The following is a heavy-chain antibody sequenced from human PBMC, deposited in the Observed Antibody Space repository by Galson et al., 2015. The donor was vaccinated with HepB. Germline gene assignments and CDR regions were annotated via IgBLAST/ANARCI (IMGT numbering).Heavy chain of an antibody. D-gene: IGHD3-22*01. CDR3: ARVGIEYYDSSGYYGGAY. V-gene: IGHV1-69*13. CDR1: GGTFSSYA. Sequence: SVKVSCKASGGTFSSYAISWVRQAPGQGLEWMGGIIPIFGTANYAQKFQGRVTITADESTSTAYMELSSLRSEDTAVYYCARVGIEYYDSSGYYGGAYWGQGTLVTVSS. CDR2: IIPIFGTA. J-gene: IGHJ4*02.